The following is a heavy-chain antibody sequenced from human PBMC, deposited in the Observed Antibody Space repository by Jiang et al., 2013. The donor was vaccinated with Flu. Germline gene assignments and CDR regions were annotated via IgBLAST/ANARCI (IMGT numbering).Heavy chain of an antibody. Sequence: WVAVIWYDGSNKYYADSVKGRFTISRDNSKNTLYLQMNSLRAEDTAVYYCARVGLTGYEQDYYYYGMDVWGQGTTVTVSS. V-gene: IGHV3-33*01. J-gene: IGHJ6*02. D-gene: IGHD5-12*01. CDR2: IWYDGSNK. CDR3: ARVGLTGYEQDYYYYGMDV.